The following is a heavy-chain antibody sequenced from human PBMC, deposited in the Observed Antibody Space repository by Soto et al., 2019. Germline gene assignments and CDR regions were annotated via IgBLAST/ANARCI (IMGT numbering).Heavy chain of an antibody. CDR2: INHSGST. Sequence: PSETLSLTCAVYGGSFSGYYWSWIRQPPGKGLEWIGEINHSGSTNYNPSLKSRATISVDTSKNEFSLKVTPVTAADTAVYYCARSVILTGGSYKGLIRLHYFDTWGPGTLVTAPQ. J-gene: IGHJ4*02. D-gene: IGHD3-9*01. CDR1: GGSFSGYY. V-gene: IGHV4-34*01. CDR3: ARSVILTGGSYKGLIRLHYFDT.